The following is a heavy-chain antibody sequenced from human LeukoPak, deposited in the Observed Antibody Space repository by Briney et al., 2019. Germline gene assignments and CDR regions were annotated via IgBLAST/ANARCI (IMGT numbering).Heavy chain of an antibody. CDR2: IKQDGTSK. V-gene: IGHV3-7*02. D-gene: IGHD4-17*01. Sequence: PGGSLRLSCAASGFTFSRSWMGWVRQAPGKGLEWVANIKQDGTSKYYVDSVMGRFTISRDNAENSVYLQMNSLSAGDTAVYYCARYGDYCFDLWGPGTRVTVSS. CDR3: ARYGDYCFDL. J-gene: IGHJ4*02. CDR1: GFTFSRSW.